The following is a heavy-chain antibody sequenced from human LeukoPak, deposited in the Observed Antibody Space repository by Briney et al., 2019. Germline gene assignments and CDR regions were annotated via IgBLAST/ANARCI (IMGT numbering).Heavy chain of an antibody. D-gene: IGHD3-22*01. J-gene: IGHJ4*02. CDR3: ASYSSGYPGGDY. Sequence: SETLSLTCTVSGGSISSGDYYWSWIRQPPGKGLEWIGYIYYSGSTYYNPSLESRVTISVDTSKNQFSLKLSSVTAADTAVYYCASYSSGYPGGDYWGQGTLVTVSS. CDR1: GGSISSGDYY. V-gene: IGHV4-30-4*08. CDR2: IYYSGST.